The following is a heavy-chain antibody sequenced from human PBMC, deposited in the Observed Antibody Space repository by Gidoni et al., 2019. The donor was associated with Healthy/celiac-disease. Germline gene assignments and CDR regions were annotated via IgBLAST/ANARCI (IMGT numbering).Heavy chain of an antibody. D-gene: IGHD6-19*01. CDR1: GFTFSSYA. Sequence: QVQLVESGGGVVQPGRSLRLSCAASGFTFSSYAMHLVRQAPGKGLEWVAVISYDGSNKYYADSVKGRFTISRDNSKNTLYLQMNSLRAEDTAVYYCAREWLEAFDYWGQGTLVTVSS. CDR2: ISYDGSNK. V-gene: IGHV3-30-3*01. J-gene: IGHJ4*02. CDR3: AREWLEAFDY.